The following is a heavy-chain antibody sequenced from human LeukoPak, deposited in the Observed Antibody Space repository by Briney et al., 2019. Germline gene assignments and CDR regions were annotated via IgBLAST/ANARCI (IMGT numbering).Heavy chain of an antibody. CDR1: GFTFSSYA. D-gene: IGHD3-10*01. J-gene: IGHJ4*02. Sequence: GGSLRLSCAASGFTFSSYAMHWVRQAPGKGLEWVAVISYDGSNKYYADSVKGRFTISRDNSKNTLYLQMNSLRAEDTAVYYCAKDPLWFGELSPWYWGQGTLVTVSS. V-gene: IGHV3-30-3*01. CDR2: ISYDGSNK. CDR3: AKDPLWFGELSPWY.